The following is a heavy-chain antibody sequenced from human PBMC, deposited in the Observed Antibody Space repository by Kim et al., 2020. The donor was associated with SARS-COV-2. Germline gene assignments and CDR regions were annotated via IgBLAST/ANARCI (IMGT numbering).Heavy chain of an antibody. Sequence: SETLSLTCAVYGGSFSGYYWSWIRQPPGKGLEWIGEINHSGSTNYNPSLKSRVTISVDTSKNQFSLKLSSVTAADTAVYYCARRLYVATARNWFDPWGQGTLVTVSS. J-gene: IGHJ5*02. CDR2: INHSGST. V-gene: IGHV4-34*01. CDR3: ARRLYVATARNWFDP. D-gene: IGHD5-12*01. CDR1: GGSFSGYY.